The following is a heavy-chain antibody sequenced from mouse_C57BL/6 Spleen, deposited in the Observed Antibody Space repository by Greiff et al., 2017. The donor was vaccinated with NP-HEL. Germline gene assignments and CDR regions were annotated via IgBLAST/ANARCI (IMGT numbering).Heavy chain of an antibody. CDR3: ARPAYYGMGY. Sequence: VQLQQPGAELVMPGASVKLSCKASGYTFTSYWMHWVKQRPGQGLEWIGEIDPSDSYTNYNQKFKGKSTLTVDKSSSTAYMQLSSLTSEDSAGYYCARPAYYGMGYWGQGTSVTVSS. CDR1: GYTFTSYW. V-gene: IGHV1-69*01. J-gene: IGHJ4*01. CDR2: IDPSDSYT.